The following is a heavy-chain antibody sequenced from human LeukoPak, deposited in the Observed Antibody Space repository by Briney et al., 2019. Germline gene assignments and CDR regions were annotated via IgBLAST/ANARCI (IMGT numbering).Heavy chain of an antibody. J-gene: IGHJ4*02. D-gene: IGHD6-19*01. Sequence: SETLSLTCTVSGGSISSSTYYWGWIRQPPGKGLDWIATISYSGNTYYNWSVKSRVTISVDTSKNQFSLKLRSVTAADTAVYYCASGVAVADGLGGYYFDYWGQGTLVTVSS. CDR1: GGSISSSTYY. CDR2: ISYSGNT. CDR3: ASGVAVADGLGGYYFDY. V-gene: IGHV4-39*07.